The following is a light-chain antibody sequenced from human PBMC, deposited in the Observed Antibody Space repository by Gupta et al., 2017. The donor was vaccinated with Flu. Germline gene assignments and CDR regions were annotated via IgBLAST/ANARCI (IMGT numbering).Light chain of an antibody. CDR1: SSDVGGYNY. V-gene: IGLV2-14*01. Sequence: QSALTQPASVSGSPGPSITISCTGTSSDVGGYNYVSWYQQHPGKAPKLMISEVSNRPSGVSNRFSGSKSGNTASLTISGLQAEDEADYYCSSDTSSSNVVFGGGTKLTVL. CDR3: SSDTSSSNVV. J-gene: IGLJ2*01. CDR2: EVS.